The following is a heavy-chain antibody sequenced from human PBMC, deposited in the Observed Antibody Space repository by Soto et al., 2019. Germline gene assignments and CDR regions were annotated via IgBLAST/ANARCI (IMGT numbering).Heavy chain of an antibody. CDR2: IIPIFGTA. D-gene: IGHD2-21*02. CDR3: ARGLVAGSTNVVTAILPYYDYYGMDV. Sequence: QVQLVQSGAEVKKPGSSVKVSCKASGGTFSSYAISWVRQAPGQGLEWMGGIIPIFGTANYAQKFQGRVTITADESTSTAYMELSSLRSEDTAVYYCARGLVAGSTNVVTAILPYYDYYGMDVW. CDR1: GGTFSSYA. J-gene: IGHJ6*01. V-gene: IGHV1-69*01.